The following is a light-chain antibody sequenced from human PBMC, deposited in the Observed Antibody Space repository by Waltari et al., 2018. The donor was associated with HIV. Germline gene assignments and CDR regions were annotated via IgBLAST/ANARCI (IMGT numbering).Light chain of an antibody. Sequence: NFMLTQPHSVSESPEKTVTISCTRTSGRIASNSVQWFQQRPGKAPTTILYEDYQRPSGVPDRFSGTLDESSNSASLTISGVKTEDEADYYCQSFDTNNHWVFGGGTRLTVL. V-gene: IGLV6-57*03. CDR2: EDY. CDR3: QSFDTNNHWV. CDR1: SGRIASNS. J-gene: IGLJ3*02.